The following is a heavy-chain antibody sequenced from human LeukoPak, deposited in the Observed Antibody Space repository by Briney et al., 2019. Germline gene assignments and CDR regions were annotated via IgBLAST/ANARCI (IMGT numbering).Heavy chain of an antibody. V-gene: IGHV1-18*01. CDR1: GYTFTSYG. CDR3: ARIGVPAAINNWFDP. D-gene: IGHD2-2*02. Sequence: ASVKVSCKASGYTFTSYGISWVRQAPGQGLEWMGWISAYNGNTNYAQKLQGRVTMTTDTSTSTAYMELRSLRSDDTAVYYCARIGVPAAINNWFDPWGQGTLVIVSS. J-gene: IGHJ5*02. CDR2: ISAYNGNT.